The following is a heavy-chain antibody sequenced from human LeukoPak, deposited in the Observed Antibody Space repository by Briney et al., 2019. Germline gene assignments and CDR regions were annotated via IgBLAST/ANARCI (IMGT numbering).Heavy chain of an antibody. J-gene: IGHJ4*02. Sequence: PGGSLRLSCAASGFTFSSYGMHWVRQAPGKGLEWVAFIRYDASNKYYADSLKGRFTISRDNSKNTLYLQMNSLRVEDTAVYYCARDESRGNLVTAPDYWGQGTLVTVSS. CDR3: ARDESRGNLVTAPDY. CDR1: GFTFSSYG. V-gene: IGHV3-30*02. CDR2: IRYDASNK. D-gene: IGHD2-21*02.